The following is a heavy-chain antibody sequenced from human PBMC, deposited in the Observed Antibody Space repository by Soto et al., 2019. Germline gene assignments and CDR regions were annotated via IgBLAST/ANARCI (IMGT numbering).Heavy chain of an antibody. CDR1: GGTFSSYA. CDR2: IIPIFGTA. J-gene: IGHJ6*02. V-gene: IGHV1-69*13. D-gene: IGHD6-19*01. CDR3: AREFASSGWLRDYCYAMDV. Sequence: GASVKVSCKASGGTFSSYAISWVRQAPGQGLEWMGGIIPIFGTANYAQKFQGRVTITADESTSTAYMELSSLRSEDTAVYYCAREFASSGWLRDYCYAMDVWGQGTTVTVSS.